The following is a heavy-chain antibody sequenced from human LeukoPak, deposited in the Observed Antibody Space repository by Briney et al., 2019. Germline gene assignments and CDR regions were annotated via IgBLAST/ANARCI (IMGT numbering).Heavy chain of an antibody. V-gene: IGHV4-4*02. Sequence: PSETLSLTCAVSGGSISSSNWWSWVRQPPGKGQEWIGEIYHSGSTNYNPSLKSRVTISVDKSKNQLSLKLSSVTAADTAVYYCARVRAVVPYAFDIWGQGTMVTVSS. J-gene: IGHJ3*02. CDR3: ARVRAVVPYAFDI. CDR2: IYHSGST. D-gene: IGHD2-2*01. CDR1: GGSISSSNW.